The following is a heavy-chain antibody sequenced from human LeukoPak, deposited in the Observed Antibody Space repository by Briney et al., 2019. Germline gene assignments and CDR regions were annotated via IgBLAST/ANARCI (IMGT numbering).Heavy chain of an antibody. CDR3: TRPGTVTTFSGFSPDY. V-gene: IGHV3-73*01. J-gene: IGHJ4*02. CDR1: GFTFSGSA. Sequence: PGGSLRLSCAASGFTFSGSAMHWVRQASGKGLEWVGRIRSKANSYATAYAASVKGRFTISRDDSKNTAYLQMNSLKTEDTAVYYCTRPGTVTTFSGFSPDYWGQGTLVTVSS. CDR2: IRSKANSYAT. D-gene: IGHD4-17*01.